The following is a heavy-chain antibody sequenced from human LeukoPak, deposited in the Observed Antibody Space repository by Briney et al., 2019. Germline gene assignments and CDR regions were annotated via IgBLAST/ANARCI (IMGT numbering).Heavy chain of an antibody. J-gene: IGHJ4*02. V-gene: IGHV3-48*03. CDR2: SSSSGSTI. CDR1: GFTFSSYE. Sequence: PGGSLRLSCAASGFTFSSYEMNWVRQAPGKGLEWVSHSSSSGSTIYCAGSVKGRFAIARDNAKNSVYLQMNSLRAEDTAVYYCARGSLHSAYGFDYWGQGTLVTVSS. CDR3: ARGSLHSAYGFDY. D-gene: IGHD5-12*01.